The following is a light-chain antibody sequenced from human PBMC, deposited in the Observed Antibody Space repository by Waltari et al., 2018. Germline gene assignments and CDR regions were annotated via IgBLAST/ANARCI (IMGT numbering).Light chain of an antibody. J-gene: IGKJ5*01. Sequence: DIVMTQSPLSLPVTPGEPASISCRSSQSLLHSNGYNYLNWYLQKPGQSPQLLIYLSSNRASGVPDRFSGSGSDTDVTLKISRVEAEDVGVYYCMQALQTPLFGQGTRLEIK. CDR1: QSLLHSNGYNY. CDR2: LSS. V-gene: IGKV2-28*01. CDR3: MQALQTPL.